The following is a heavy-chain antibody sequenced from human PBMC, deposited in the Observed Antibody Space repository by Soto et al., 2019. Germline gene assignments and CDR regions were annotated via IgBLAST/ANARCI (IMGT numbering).Heavy chain of an antibody. J-gene: IGHJ3*02. CDR3: ARGDYYDSSGPFSDAFDI. CDR2: INSDGTST. Sequence: GGSLRLSCAASGFPFSTNWMHWVRQAPGKGLVWVSRINSDGTSTNYADSVKGRFTISRDNAKNTLYLQMNSLRGEDTAMYYCARGDYYDSSGPFSDAFDIWGQGTMVTV. CDR1: GFPFSTNW. V-gene: IGHV3-74*01. D-gene: IGHD3-22*01.